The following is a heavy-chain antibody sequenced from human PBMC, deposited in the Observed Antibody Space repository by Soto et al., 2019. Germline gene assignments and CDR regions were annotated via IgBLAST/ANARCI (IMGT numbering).Heavy chain of an antibody. D-gene: IGHD2-21*02. CDR2: MYNTGST. Sequence: TSETLSLTCTVSGGNISGYYWSWIRQHTGKGLEWIGYMYNTGSTVYNPSFKSRVTISVDTSKNQFSLKLNSVTAADTAVYYCARDLWGYCGTDCYPLDVWGQGTTVT. CDR1: GGNISGYY. V-gene: IGHV4-59*01. CDR3: ARDLWGYCGTDCYPLDV. J-gene: IGHJ6*02.